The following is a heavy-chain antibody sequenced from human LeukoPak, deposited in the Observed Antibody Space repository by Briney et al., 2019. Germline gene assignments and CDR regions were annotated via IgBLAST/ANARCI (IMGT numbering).Heavy chain of an antibody. J-gene: IGHJ4*02. V-gene: IGHV1-69*13. CDR2: IIPIFGTA. CDR1: GGTFSSYA. Sequence: GASVKVSCKASGGTFSSYAISWVRQAPGQGLEWMGGIIPIFGTANYAQKFQGRVTITADESTSTAYMELSSLRSEDTAVYYCARESGLRDIVVVPGSYYFDYWGQGTLVTVSS. CDR3: ARESGLRDIVVVPGSYYFDY. D-gene: IGHD2-2*01.